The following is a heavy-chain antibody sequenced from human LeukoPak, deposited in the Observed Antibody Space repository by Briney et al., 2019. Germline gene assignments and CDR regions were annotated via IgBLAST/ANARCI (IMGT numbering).Heavy chain of an antibody. D-gene: IGHD3-22*01. CDR2: IYYSGST. CDR3: ASVARDSSGYHYFDY. V-gene: IGHV4-39*01. Sequence: SETLSLTCTVSGGSISSSNYYWGWIRQPPGKGLEWIGNIYYSGSTYYNPSLKSRVTISVDTSKNQFSLKLSSVTAADTAVYYCASVARDSSGYHYFDYWGQGTLVTVSP. CDR1: GGSISSSNYY. J-gene: IGHJ4*02.